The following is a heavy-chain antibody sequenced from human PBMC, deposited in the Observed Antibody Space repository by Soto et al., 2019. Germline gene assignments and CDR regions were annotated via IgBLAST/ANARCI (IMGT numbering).Heavy chain of an antibody. J-gene: IGHJ4*02. V-gene: IGHV3-43*01. Sequence: PGGSLRLSCAASGFPFDAYTMHWVRQAPGKGLEWVSLISWDGGITNYVDSVKGRFTISRDNSKNSLYLQMNSLRTEDTAFFYCPKAAYDILTGRKRYFDSWGQGTLVTVSS. D-gene: IGHD3-9*01. CDR1: GFPFDAYT. CDR3: PKAAYDILTGRKRYFDS. CDR2: ISWDGGIT.